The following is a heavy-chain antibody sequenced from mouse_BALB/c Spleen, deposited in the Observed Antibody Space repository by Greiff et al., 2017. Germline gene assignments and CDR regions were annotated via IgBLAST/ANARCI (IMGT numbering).Heavy chain of an antibody. V-gene: IGHV1-54*01. D-gene: IGHD2-2*01. Sequence: VQLQQSGAELVRPGTSVKVSCKASGYAFTNYLIEWVKQRPGQGLEWIGVINPGSGGTNYNEKFKGKATLTADKSSSTAYMQLSSLTSDDSAVYFCARDDGYGYFDYWAKAPLSQSPQ. J-gene: IGHJ2*01. CDR1: GYAFTNYL. CDR3: ARDDGYGYFDY. CDR2: INPGSGGT.